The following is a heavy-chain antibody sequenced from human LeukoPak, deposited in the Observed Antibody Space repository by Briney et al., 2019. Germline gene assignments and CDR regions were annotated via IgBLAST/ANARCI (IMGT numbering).Heavy chain of an antibody. V-gene: IGHV3-7*03. CDR1: EFTFSSC. Sequence: GGSLRLSCAASEFTFSSCMNWVRQAPGKGLEWVANINEVGSEKYHVDSVRGRFTISRDNAKNSLYLQMSSLRAEDTAVYYCVRDPTRAECSDGSCYLDYWGQGILVSVSS. J-gene: IGHJ4*02. CDR3: VRDPTRAECSDGSCYLDY. CDR2: INEVGSEK. D-gene: IGHD3-10*01.